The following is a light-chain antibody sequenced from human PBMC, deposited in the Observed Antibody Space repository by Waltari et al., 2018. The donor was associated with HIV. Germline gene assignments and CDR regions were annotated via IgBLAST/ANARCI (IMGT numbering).Light chain of an antibody. J-gene: IGLJ1*01. CDR3: SSYTTTATLV. CDR2: GVS. V-gene: IGLV2-14*03. CDR1: SSDISAYNS. Sequence: QSALTQPASVSGSPGQSITIFCIGTSSDISAYNSVAWYQQHPGKAPKLIVYGVSNRPSDVSARFSGSKSGNTASLTISGLQDYDESDYYCSSYTTTATLVFGTGTKVTVL.